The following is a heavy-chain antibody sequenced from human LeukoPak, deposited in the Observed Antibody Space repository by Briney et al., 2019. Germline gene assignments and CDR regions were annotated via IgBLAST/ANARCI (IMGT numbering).Heavy chain of an antibody. CDR3: AKDIPTYYYDSSAPSDAFDI. D-gene: IGHD3-22*01. CDR2: LSGSGGST. V-gene: IGHV3-23*01. J-gene: IGHJ3*02. CDR1: GFTFSSYA. Sequence: GGSLRLSCAASGFTFSSYAMSWVRQAPGKGLEWVSILSGSGGSTNFADSVKGRFTISRDNSKNTLYLQMNSLRAEDTAIYYCAKDIPTYYYDSSAPSDAFDIWGQGTMVTVSS.